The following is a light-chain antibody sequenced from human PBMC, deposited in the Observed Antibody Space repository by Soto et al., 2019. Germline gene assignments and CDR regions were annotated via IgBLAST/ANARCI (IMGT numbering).Light chain of an antibody. CDR1: SSDVGSYNP. CDR2: EVS. Sequence: SVLTQPASVSGSPGQSITISCTGTSSDVGSYNPVSWYQQHPGKAPKLMIYEVSKRPSGVSNRFSGSKSGNTASLTISGLQALVDADYSCCSFSGRTPFVFGTVTIVPVL. CDR3: CSFSGRTPFV. J-gene: IGLJ1*01. V-gene: IGLV2-23*02.